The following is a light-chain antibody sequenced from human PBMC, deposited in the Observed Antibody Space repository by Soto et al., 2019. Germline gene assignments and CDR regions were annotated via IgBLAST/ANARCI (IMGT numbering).Light chain of an antibody. Sequence: EIVLTQSPATLSLSPVERATLSCRASQSVSSYLAWYQQKPGQAPRLLIYDASNRATGIPARFSGSGSGTDFTLTISSLEPEDFAVYYCQQRSNWPRTFGGGTKVDI. J-gene: IGKJ4*01. V-gene: IGKV3-11*01. CDR3: QQRSNWPRT. CDR2: DAS. CDR1: QSVSSY.